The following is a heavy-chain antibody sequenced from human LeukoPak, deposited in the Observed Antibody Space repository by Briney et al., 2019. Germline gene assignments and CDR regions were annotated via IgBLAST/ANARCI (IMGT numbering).Heavy chain of an antibody. CDR2: ISSSGSTI. Sequence: PGGSLRLSCAASGFTFSTYEMNWVRQAPGKGLEWVSYISSSGSTIYYADSVKGRFTISRDNAKNSLYLQMNSLRAEDTAVYYCATNEARDAMATLPSNWGQGTLVTVSS. CDR3: ATNEARDAMATLPSN. D-gene: IGHD5-24*01. V-gene: IGHV3-48*03. CDR1: GFTFSTYE. J-gene: IGHJ4*02.